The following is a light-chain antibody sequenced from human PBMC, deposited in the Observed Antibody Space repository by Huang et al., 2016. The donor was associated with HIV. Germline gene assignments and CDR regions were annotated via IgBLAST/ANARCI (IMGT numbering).Light chain of an antibody. J-gene: IGKJ2*01. CDR2: SAS. V-gene: IGKV3-11*01. CDR3: QQRGDWRGYT. CDR1: QSVGSS. Sequence: EIVLTQSPATLSLSPGDRATLSCSATQSVGSSLAWYQQRPGQAPRLLIYSASNRAAGIPARFIGSGSGTDFTLTISSLEPEDFAVYFCQQRGDWRGYTFGQGTKVEVK.